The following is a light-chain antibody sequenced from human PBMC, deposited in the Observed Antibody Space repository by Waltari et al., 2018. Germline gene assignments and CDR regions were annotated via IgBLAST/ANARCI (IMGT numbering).Light chain of an antibody. Sequence: DIQMTQSPSTLPAYVGDRVTITCRASQNISNFVVLYQQMPGRAPKVLIYRASSLRSGVPSRFTGSGSGTDFTLTITSLQPDDFATYFCQHYYTYPWTFGQGTKVEVK. V-gene: IGKV1-5*03. CDR3: QHYYTYPWT. CDR1: QNISNF. CDR2: RAS. J-gene: IGKJ1*01.